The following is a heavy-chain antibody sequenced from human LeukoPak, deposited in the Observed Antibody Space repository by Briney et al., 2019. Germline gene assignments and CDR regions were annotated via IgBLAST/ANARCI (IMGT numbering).Heavy chain of an antibody. V-gene: IGHV4-34*01. CDR2: INHSGST. CDR1: GGSFSGYY. CDR3: ARATVGEGSSSPKRCFDY. D-gene: IGHD6-6*01. J-gene: IGHJ4*02. Sequence: SETLSLTCAVYGGSFSGYYWSWIRQPPGKGLEWIGEINHSGSTNYNPSLKSRVTISVDTSKNQFSLKLSSVTAADTAVYYCARATVGEGSSSPKRCFDYWGQGTLVTVSS.